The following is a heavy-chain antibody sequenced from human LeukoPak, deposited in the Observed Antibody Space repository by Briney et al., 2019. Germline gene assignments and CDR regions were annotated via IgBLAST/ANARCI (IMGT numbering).Heavy chain of an antibody. CDR1: GYSFTTYW. Sequence: GESLRISCKGSGYSFTTYWITWVRQMPGKGLEWMERIDPSDSYANYSPSFQGQVTISADKSISTAYLQWTSLKASDTAMYYCARRGPYGAYFDYWGQGTLVSFSS. D-gene: IGHD4-17*01. V-gene: IGHV5-10-1*04. CDR3: ARRGPYGAYFDY. CDR2: IDPSDSYA. J-gene: IGHJ4*02.